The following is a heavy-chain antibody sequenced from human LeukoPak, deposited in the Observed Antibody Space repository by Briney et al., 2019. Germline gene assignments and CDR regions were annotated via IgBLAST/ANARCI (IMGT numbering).Heavy chain of an antibody. D-gene: IGHD5-18*01. V-gene: IGHV3-21*01. CDR1: GSTFSRYS. CDR3: APEDTAMVEHLDFDY. Sequence: GRSLRLSCAVSGSTFSRYSMNWVRQAPGKGLEWVSSISNIGTSIYYADSVKGRFTISRDNAKNSLYLQMDSLRAEDTAVYYCAPEDTAMVEHLDFDYWGQGTLVTVSS. J-gene: IGHJ4*02. CDR2: ISNIGTSI.